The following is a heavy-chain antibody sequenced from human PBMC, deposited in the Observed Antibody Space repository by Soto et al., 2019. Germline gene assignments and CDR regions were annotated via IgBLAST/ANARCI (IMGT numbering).Heavy chain of an antibody. Sequence: SETLSLTCAVSGGSISSGGYSWSWIRQPPGKGLEWIGYIYHSGSTYYNPSLKSRVTISVDRSKNQFSLKLSSVTAADTAVYYCARVGYCSSTRCYGHWFDPWGQGTLVTVSS. CDR2: IYHSGST. J-gene: IGHJ5*02. CDR3: ARVGYCSSTRCYGHWFDP. V-gene: IGHV4-30-2*01. CDR1: GGSISSGGYS. D-gene: IGHD2-2*01.